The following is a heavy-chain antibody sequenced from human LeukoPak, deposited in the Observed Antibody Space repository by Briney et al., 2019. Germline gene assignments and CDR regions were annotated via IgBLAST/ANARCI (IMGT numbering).Heavy chain of an antibody. V-gene: IGHV1-2*02. J-gene: IGHJ5*02. CDR1: GYTFTSYD. CDR3: ARGDTWIQGNNWFDP. D-gene: IGHD5-18*01. Sequence: GASVKVSCKASGYTFTSYDINWVRQATGQGLEWMGWINPNSGGTNYAQKFQGRVTMTRDTSISTAYMELSRLRSDDTAVYYCARGDTWIQGNNWFDPWGQGTLVTVSS. CDR2: INPNSGGT.